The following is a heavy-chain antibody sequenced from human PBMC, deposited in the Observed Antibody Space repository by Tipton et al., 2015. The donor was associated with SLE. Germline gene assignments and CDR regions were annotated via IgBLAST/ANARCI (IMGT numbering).Heavy chain of an antibody. J-gene: IGHJ5*02. Sequence: TLSLTCTVSGGSISGGGYSWSWIRQSPGKGLEWIGSLYQGGSIHYNPSLENRVTISVDRSKNQFSLSLSSVTAADTAVYYCARGGHSNSPNWFDPWGQGTLITVSS. V-gene: IGHV4-30-2*06. CDR2: LYQGGSI. CDR3: ARGGHSNSPNWFDP. CDR1: GGSISGGGYS. D-gene: IGHD4-11*01.